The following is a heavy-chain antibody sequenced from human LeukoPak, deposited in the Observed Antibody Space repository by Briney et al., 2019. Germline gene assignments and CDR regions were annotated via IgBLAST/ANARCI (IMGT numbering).Heavy chain of an antibody. D-gene: IGHD2-2*01. J-gene: IGHJ5*02. CDR1: GYSFTSYW. V-gene: IGHV5-51*01. CDR3: ARHAIFGRYCSSTSCENWFDP. CDR2: IYPGNSDT. Sequence: GESLKISCKGSGYSFTSYWIGWVRQMPGKGLEWMGIIYPGNSDTRYSPSFQGQVTISADKSISTAYLQWSSMKASDTAMYYCARHAIFGRYCSSTSCENWFDPWGRGTLVTVSS.